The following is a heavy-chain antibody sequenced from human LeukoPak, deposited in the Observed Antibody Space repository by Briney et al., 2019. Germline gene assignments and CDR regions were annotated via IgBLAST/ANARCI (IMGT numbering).Heavy chain of an antibody. CDR2: IIPILGIA. CDR3: ARHAGYSSGRNDFDM. Sequence: SVKVSCKASGGTFSSYAISWVRQAPGQGLEWMGRIIPILGIANYAQKVQGRVTITADKSTSTAYMELSSLRSEDTAVYYCARHAGYSSGRNDFDMWGQGTLVAVSA. CDR1: GGTFSSYA. J-gene: IGHJ3*02. D-gene: IGHD6-19*01. V-gene: IGHV1-69*04.